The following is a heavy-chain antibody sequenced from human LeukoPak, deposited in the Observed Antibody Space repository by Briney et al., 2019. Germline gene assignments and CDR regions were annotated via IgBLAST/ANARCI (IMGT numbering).Heavy chain of an antibody. CDR1: GFTFSSYA. CDR2: ISYDGSNK. J-gene: IGHJ4*02. V-gene: IGHV3-30*04. D-gene: IGHD3-22*01. CDR3: AKGTYYYDSSGYYGGYYFDY. Sequence: PGGSLRLSCAASGFTFSSYAMHWVRQAPDKGLEWVAVISYDGSNKYYADSVKGRFTISRDNSKNTLYLQMNSLRAEDTAVYYCAKGTYYYDSSGYYGGYYFDYWGQGTLVTVSS.